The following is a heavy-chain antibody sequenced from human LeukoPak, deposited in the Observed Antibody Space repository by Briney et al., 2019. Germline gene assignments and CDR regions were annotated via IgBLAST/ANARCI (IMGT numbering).Heavy chain of an antibody. V-gene: IGHV4-39*07. CDR3: ARDGRSGYEDL. D-gene: IGHD5-12*01. J-gene: IGHJ5*02. Sequence: SETLSLTCTVSGVSIKTNSDYWGWLRQPPGKGLEWIGSIYHVRGTYYNPSLKSRVTISIDTSKNQFSLKLTSVTAADTAIYYCARDGRSGYEDLWGPGTLVTVSS. CDR2: IYHVRGT. CDR1: GVSIKTNSDY.